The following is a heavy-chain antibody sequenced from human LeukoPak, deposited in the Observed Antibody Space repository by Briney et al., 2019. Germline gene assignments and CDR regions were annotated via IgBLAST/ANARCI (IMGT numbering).Heavy chain of an antibody. CDR2: INHSGST. CDR3: ARGHYDRSANY. CDR1: GGSFSGYY. V-gene: IGHV4-34*01. J-gene: IGHJ4*02. D-gene: IGHD3-22*01. Sequence: SETLPLTCAVYGGSFSGYYWSWIRQPPGKGLEWIGEINHSGSTNYNPSLKSRVTISVDTSKNQFSLKLSSVTVADTAVYYCARGHYDRSANYWGQGTLVTVSS.